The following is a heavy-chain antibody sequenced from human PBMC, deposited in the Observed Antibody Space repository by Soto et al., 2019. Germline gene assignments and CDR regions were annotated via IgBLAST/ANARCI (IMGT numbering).Heavy chain of an antibody. J-gene: IGHJ6*02. Sequence: PGESLKISCKGSGYSFTSYWIGWVRQMPGKGLEWMGIIYPGDSDTRYSPSFQGQVTISADKSISTAYLQWSSLKASDTAMYYCARRMATTTWGYYYYYGMDVWGQGTTVTVSS. V-gene: IGHV5-51*01. CDR3: ARRMATTTWGYYYYYGMDV. D-gene: IGHD1-1*01. CDR1: GYSFTSYW. CDR2: IYPGDSDT.